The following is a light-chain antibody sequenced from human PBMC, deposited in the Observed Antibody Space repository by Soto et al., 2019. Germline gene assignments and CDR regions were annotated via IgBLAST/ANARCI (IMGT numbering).Light chain of an antibody. Sequence: QAVLTQPPSVSGAPWQRVTISCTGSRSNIGAGYDVHWYQQVPATAPKLLIYRDTTRPSGVPDRFSGSKSGTSASLAITGLLAEDEADYYCQSYDSSLSGSIVFGAGTKVTVL. CDR1: RSNIGAGYD. V-gene: IGLV1-40*01. CDR2: RDT. CDR3: QSYDSSLSGSIV. J-gene: IGLJ1*01.